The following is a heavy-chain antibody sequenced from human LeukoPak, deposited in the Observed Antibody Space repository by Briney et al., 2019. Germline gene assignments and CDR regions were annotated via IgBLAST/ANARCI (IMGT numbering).Heavy chain of an antibody. Sequence: PLETLSLTCTVSGYSISSGYYWGWIRQPPGKGLEWIGSIYHSGSTYYNPSLKSRVTISVDTSKNQFSLKLSSVTAADTAVYYCARDVYGGYYYYYMDVWGKGTTVTVSS. CDR2: IYHSGST. D-gene: IGHD2-8*01. CDR1: GYSISSGYY. V-gene: IGHV4-38-2*02. CDR3: ARDVYGGYYYYYMDV. J-gene: IGHJ6*03.